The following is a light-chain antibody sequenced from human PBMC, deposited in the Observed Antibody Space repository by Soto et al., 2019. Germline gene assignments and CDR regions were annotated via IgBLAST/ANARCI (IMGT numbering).Light chain of an antibody. J-gene: IGKJ5*01. CDR3: QHYVSPPIT. CDR2: GAS. CDR1: KGVTSNY. Sequence: EIVLAQAPGSLSLSPGEGATLSCRASKGVTSNYLAWYQQKPGQAPRLLVYGASSRATGISDRFSGSGSGTDFTLTISRLEPEDFAVYYCQHYVSPPITFGQGTRLEIK. V-gene: IGKV3-20*01.